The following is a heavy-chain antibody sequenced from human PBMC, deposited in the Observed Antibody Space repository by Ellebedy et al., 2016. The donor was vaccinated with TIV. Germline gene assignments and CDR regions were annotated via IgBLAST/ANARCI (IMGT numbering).Heavy chain of an antibody. CDR2: ISAYNGNT. J-gene: IGHJ6*02. Sequence: AASVKVSCRASGYTFTSYGISWVRHAPGQGLEWMGWISAYNGNTNYAQKLQGRVTMTTDTSTSTAYIELRSLGSDDTAVYYCARDIIGVVPAAATPYYYDGMDVWGQGTTVTVSS. V-gene: IGHV1-18*01. CDR1: GYTFTSYG. D-gene: IGHD2-2*01. CDR3: ARDIIGVVPAAATPYYYDGMDV.